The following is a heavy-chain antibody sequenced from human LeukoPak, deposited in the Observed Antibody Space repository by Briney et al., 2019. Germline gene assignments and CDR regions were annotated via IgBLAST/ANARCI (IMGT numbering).Heavy chain of an antibody. J-gene: IGHJ4*02. V-gene: IGHV3-53*01. CDR2: IYSGGST. D-gene: IGHD5-18*01. Sequence: GGSLRLSCAASGFTVSSNYMSWVRQAPGKGLEWVSVIYSGGSTYYADSVKGRFTISRDNSKSTLYLQMNSLRAEDTAVYYCARVDTAMGPDYWGQGTLVTVSS. CDR3: ARVDTAMGPDY. CDR1: GFTVSSNY.